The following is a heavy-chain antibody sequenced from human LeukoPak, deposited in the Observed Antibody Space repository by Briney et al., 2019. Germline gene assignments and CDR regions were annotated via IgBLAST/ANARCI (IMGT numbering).Heavy chain of an antibody. CDR1: GFTFSSYA. V-gene: IGHV3-66*01. CDR3: ARVVKNYGDFYYYGMDV. D-gene: IGHD4-17*01. Sequence: PGGSLRLSCAASGFTFSSYAMSWVRQAPGEGLEWVSVIYSGGSTYYADSVKGRFTISRDNSKNTLYLQMNSLRAEDTAVYYCARVVKNYGDFYYYGMDVWGQGTTVTVSS. J-gene: IGHJ6*02. CDR2: IYSGGST.